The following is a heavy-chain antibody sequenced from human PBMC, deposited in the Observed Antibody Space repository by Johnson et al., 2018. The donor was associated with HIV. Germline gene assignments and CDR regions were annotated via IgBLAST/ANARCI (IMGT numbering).Heavy chain of an antibody. V-gene: IGHV3-23*04. CDR1: GFTFSDYY. CDR2: ISGSGGNT. Sequence: VQLVESGGGLVKPGGSLRLSCAASGFTFSDYYMSWIRQAPGKGLEWVSTISGSGGNTYYADSVKGRFTMSRDNSKNTLYLQINSLRAEDTALYYCAKDIYGYDAFDIWGQGTMVTVSS. D-gene: IGHD5-24*01. CDR3: AKDIYGYDAFDI. J-gene: IGHJ3*02.